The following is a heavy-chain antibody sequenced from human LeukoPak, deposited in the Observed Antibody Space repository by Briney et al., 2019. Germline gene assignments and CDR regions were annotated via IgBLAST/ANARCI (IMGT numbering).Heavy chain of an antibody. V-gene: IGHV3-23*01. J-gene: IGHJ4*02. CDR2: VGARGNSV. D-gene: IGHD5-24*01. CDR1: GFIFHNYA. CDR3: AKDGGDRYKWFDY. Sequence: PGGSLRLSCAASGFIFHNYAFSWVRQAPGKGLEWVAAVGARGNSVNYADSVKGRFAISRDNSRNTLFLQMNSLTADDTAVYYCAKDGGDRYKWFDYWGQGTLVTVSS.